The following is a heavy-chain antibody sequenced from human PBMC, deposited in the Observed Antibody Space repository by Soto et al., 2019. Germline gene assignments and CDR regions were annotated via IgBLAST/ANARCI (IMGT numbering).Heavy chain of an antibody. J-gene: IGHJ6*02. Sequence: PGGSLRLSCAASGFTLSSYAMHWVRQAPGKGLEWVAVISYDGSNKYYADSVKGRFTISRDNSKNTLYLQMNSLRAEDTAVYYCARDGIVVVPAAKGYYYGMDVWGQGTTVTVSS. V-gene: IGHV3-30-3*01. CDR1: GFTLSSYA. CDR2: ISYDGSNK. D-gene: IGHD2-2*01. CDR3: ARDGIVVVPAAKGYYYGMDV.